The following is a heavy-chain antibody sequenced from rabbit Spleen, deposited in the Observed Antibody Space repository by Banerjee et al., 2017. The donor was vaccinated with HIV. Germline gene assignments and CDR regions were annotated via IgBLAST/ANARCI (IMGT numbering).Heavy chain of an antibody. Sequence: QSLEESGGDMVKPGASLTLTCTASGFSFSDRDVMCWVRQAPGKGLEWIACINTYTGKPVYATWAKGRFTISRTSSTTVTLQMTSLTAADTATHFCARDLASVVGWNFSVWGQGTLVTVS. J-gene: IGHJ3*01. D-gene: IGHD3-1*01. CDR1: GFSFSDRDV. V-gene: IGHV1S40*01. CDR2: INTYTGKP. CDR3: ARDLASVVGWNFSV.